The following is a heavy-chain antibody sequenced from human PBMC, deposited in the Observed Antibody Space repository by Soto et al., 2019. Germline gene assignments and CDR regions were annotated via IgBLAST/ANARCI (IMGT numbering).Heavy chain of an antibody. CDR1: GGSISTYY. V-gene: IGHV4-59*01. J-gene: IGHJ4*01. CDR2: IYHSGST. CDR3: ARSLARGLYFFDL. D-gene: IGHD3-16*01. Sequence: SETLSLTCTVSGGSISTYYWSWIRQPPGKGLEWIGHIYHSGSTNSNPSLKSRVTVSVDTSKNQFSLKLNSVTAADTALYYCARSLARGLYFFDLWGHGTLVTVSS.